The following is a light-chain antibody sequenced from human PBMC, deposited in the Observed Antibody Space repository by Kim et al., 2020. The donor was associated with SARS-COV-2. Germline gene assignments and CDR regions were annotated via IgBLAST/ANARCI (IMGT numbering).Light chain of an antibody. CDR1: QSVSSK. CDR3: QEHNNWPYT. V-gene: IGKV3-15*01. Sequence: EIVLTQSPATLSVSPGERVTLSCRASQSVSSKLIWYQQKRGQAPRLLIFGASTRATGIPARFSGSGSGTEFTLTISSLQSEDFAVYYCQEHNNWPYTFGQETKLEIK. J-gene: IGKJ2*01. CDR2: GAS.